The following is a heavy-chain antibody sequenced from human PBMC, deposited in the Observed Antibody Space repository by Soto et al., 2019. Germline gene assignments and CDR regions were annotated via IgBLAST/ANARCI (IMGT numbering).Heavy chain of an antibody. J-gene: IGHJ5*02. V-gene: IGHV3-23*01. CDR1: GFTFSTYA. D-gene: IGHD3-3*01. CDR3: AKRPLVTVFGVAGNRFDP. CDR2: ISGSGGST. Sequence: EVQLLESGGGLVQPGGSLRLSCAASGFTFSTYAMTWVRQAPGKGLEWVSGISGSGGSTYYADSVKVRFTISRDNSKNTLYLQMKSLRAEDTAVYYCAKRPLVTVFGVAGNRFDPWGQGTLVTVSS.